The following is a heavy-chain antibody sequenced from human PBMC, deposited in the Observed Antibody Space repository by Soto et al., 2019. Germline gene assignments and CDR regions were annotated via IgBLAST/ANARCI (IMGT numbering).Heavy chain of an antibody. J-gene: IGHJ4*02. CDR1: GFTFNSAW. Sequence: EVPLVESGGALVKPGESLILSCAASGFTFNSAWMTWVRQAPGKGLEWVGRIKSWTDGGRVDTAARVKGRFTISRDDSKNTFYLQMTSLKSEDTAVYYCTTWRREKSCTSVSRYGDGAYWGQGTLVTVSS. CDR2: IKSWTDGGRV. V-gene: IGHV3-15*02. CDR3: TTWRREKSCTSVSRYGDGAY. D-gene: IGHD2-8*02.